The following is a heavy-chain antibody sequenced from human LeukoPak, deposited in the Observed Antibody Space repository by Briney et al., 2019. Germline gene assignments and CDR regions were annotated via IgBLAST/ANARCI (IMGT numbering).Heavy chain of an antibody. J-gene: IGHJ4*02. CDR3: ARDGYNSGYFDY. CDR1: GASISSGGYY. CDR2: IYYSRGT. V-gene: IGHV4-30-4*01. D-gene: IGHD5-24*01. Sequence: SQTLSLTCTVSGASISSGGYYWNWIRQPPGKGLEWIGYIYYSRGTSYSPSLKSRLTISVDTSKNQFSLKLSSVTAADTAVYYCARDGYNSGYFDYWGQGTLVTVSS.